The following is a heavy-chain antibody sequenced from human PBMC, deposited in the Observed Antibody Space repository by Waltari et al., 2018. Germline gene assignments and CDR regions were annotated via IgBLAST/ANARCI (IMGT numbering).Heavy chain of an antibody. V-gene: IGHV1-3*01. Sequence: QVQLVQSGAEVKKPGASVKVSCKASGYTFTSYAMHWVRQAPGQRLEWMGWINGGNGNTKYSQKFQGRVTNTRDTSASTAYMELSSLRSEDTAVYYCARGGFSRVVVVPNWFDPWGQGTLVTVSS. CDR3: ARGGFSRVVVVPNWFDP. CDR2: INGGNGNT. D-gene: IGHD2-15*01. J-gene: IGHJ5*02. CDR1: GYTFTSYA.